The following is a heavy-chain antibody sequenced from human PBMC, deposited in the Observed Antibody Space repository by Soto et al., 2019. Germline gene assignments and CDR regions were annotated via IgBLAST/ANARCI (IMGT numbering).Heavy chain of an antibody. CDR2: IYPGDSDV. J-gene: IGHJ4*02. V-gene: IGHV5-51*01. Sequence: GESLKISCQGSGYTFTTYWVGWVRQRPGKGLGWMGNIYPGDSDVKYSPSFQGQVTISVDKSINATYLQWSSLKASDTAVYYCARQNYPGYGGYDSVFDNWGQGTLVTVSS. CDR3: ARQNYPGYGGYDSVFDN. D-gene: IGHD5-12*01. CDR1: GYTFTTYW.